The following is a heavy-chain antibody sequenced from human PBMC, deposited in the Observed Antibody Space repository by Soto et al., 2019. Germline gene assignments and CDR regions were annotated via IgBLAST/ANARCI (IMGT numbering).Heavy chain of an antibody. J-gene: IGHJ4*02. CDR3: ARSGYCSGGSCSDFDY. Sequence: SETLSLTCTVSGGSISSSSYYWGWIRQPPGKGLEWIGSIYYSGSTYYNPSLKSRVTISVDTSKNQFSLKLSSVTAADTAVYYCARSGYCSGGSCSDFDYWGQGTLVTVSS. V-gene: IGHV4-39*01. CDR1: GGSISSSSYY. CDR2: IYYSGST. D-gene: IGHD2-15*01.